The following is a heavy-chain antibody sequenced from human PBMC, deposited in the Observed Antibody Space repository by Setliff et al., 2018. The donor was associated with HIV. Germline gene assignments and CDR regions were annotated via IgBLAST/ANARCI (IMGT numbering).Heavy chain of an antibody. J-gene: IGHJ4*02. D-gene: IGHD3-10*01. Sequence: PSETLSLTCTVSGGSISSDTYHYSWIRQPPGEGLEWIGEINHSGSSNSNPSLKSRVTMSVDTSKNQFSLKLSSVTAADTAVYYCAARNSGNPTRHFDYWGQGTLVTVSS. CDR3: AARNSGNPTRHFDY. V-gene: IGHV4-39*07. CDR2: INHSGSS. CDR1: GGSISSDTYH.